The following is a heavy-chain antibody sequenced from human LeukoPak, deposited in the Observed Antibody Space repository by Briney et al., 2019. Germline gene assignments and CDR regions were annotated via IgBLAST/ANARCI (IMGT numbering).Heavy chain of an antibody. J-gene: IGHJ4*02. CDR3: ARAGTMPYFDH. V-gene: IGHV3-48*03. D-gene: IGHD2-2*01. Sequence: GGSLRLSCAASGFTCSSYEMNWVRQAPGKGLEWVSYISSGGSTIYYADSVKGRFTISRDNAKNSLYLQMNSLRAEDTAVYYCARAGTMPYFDHWGQGTLVTVSS. CDR2: ISSGGSTI. CDR1: GFTCSSYE.